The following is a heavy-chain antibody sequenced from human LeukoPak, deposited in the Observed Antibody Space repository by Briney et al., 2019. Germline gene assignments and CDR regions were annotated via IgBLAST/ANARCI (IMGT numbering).Heavy chain of an antibody. CDR3: FTDMLPSWDDAFDT. V-gene: IGHV3-15*01. CDR2: IKSKTDGGTI. D-gene: IGHD7-27*01. J-gene: IGHJ3*02. CDR1: GFNFKVAW. Sequence: GGSLRLSCAASGFNFKVAWMSWVRQAPGKGLEWVGRIKSKTDGGTIDYAAPVKDRFTLSRDDSRTTMSLQINSLRTDDTALYYCFTDMLPSWDDAFDTWGQGTMVTVSS.